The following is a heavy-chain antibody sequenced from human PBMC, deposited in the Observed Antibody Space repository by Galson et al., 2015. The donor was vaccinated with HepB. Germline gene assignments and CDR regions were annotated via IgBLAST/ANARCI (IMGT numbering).Heavy chain of an antibody. CDR2: VSGYDGSA. V-gene: IGHV1-18*01. CDR3: ARGSRLELNLNHYYSYGMDV. D-gene: IGHD1-1*01. Sequence: SVKVSCKASGYAFNKYGLSWVRQAPGQGLEWMGWVSGYDGSANYAPKFQGRVTMTTEKSTATAFMELRGLRSDDTAVYYCARGSRLELNLNHYYSYGMDVWGQGTAVIVS. J-gene: IGHJ6*02. CDR1: GYAFNKYG.